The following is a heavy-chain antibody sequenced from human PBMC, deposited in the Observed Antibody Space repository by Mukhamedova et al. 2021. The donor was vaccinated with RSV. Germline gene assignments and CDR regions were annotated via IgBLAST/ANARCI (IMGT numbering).Heavy chain of an antibody. CDR3: ARDQLETWGYSYGYTPYYYYGMDV. J-gene: IGHJ6*02. D-gene: IGHD5-18*01. Sequence: HGPGQGLEWMGWINPNSGGTNYAQKFQGRVTMTRDTSISTAYMELSRLRSDDTAVYYCARDQLETWGYSYGYTPYYYYGMDVWGQGT. V-gene: IGHV1-2*02. CDR2: INPNSGGT.